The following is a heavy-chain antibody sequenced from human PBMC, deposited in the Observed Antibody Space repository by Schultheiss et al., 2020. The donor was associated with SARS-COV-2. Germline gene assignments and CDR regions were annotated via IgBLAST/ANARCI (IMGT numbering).Heavy chain of an antibody. CDR1: GYTFTSYG. D-gene: IGHD3-22*01. CDR3: ARVADTYYYDSCPDY. Sequence: SVKVSCKASGYTFTSYGISWVRQAPGQGLEWMGGIIPIFGTANYAQKFQGRVTITADESTSTAYMELNSLRAEDTAVYYCARVADTYYYDSCPDYWGQGTLVTVSS. J-gene: IGHJ4*02. CDR2: IIPIFGTA. V-gene: IGHV1-69*13.